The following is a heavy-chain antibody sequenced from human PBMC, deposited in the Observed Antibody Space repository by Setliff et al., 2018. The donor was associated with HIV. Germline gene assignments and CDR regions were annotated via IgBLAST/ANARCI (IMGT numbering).Heavy chain of an antibody. D-gene: IGHD3-10*01. V-gene: IGHV4-61*09. J-gene: IGHJ6*03. CDR3: ARGGREYGVNYYYYYMDV. Sequence: SETLSLTCTVSGGSISNGYYYWSWIRQPAGEGLEWIGHIYTSGSTKYNPSLKSRVTISVDTSKNQFSLKLSSVTAADTAVYYCARGGREYGVNYYYYYMDVWGEGTAVTVSS. CDR2: IYTSGST. CDR1: GGSISNGYYY.